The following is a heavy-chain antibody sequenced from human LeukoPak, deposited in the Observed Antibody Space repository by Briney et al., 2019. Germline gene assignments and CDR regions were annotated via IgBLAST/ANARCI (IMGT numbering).Heavy chain of an antibody. D-gene: IGHD6-13*01. V-gene: IGHV3-33*01. CDR3: ARDPGYSSSWLFDY. J-gene: IGHJ4*02. Sequence: GGSLRLSCAASGFTFSSYGMHWVRQAPGKGLEWVAVIWYDGSNKYYADSVKGRFTISRDNSKNTLYLQMNSLRAEDTAVYYCARDPGYSSSWLFDYWGQGALVTVSS. CDR2: IWYDGSNK. CDR1: GFTFSSYG.